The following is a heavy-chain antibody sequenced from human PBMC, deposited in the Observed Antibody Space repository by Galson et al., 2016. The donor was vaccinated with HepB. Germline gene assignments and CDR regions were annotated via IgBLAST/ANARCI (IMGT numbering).Heavy chain of an antibody. Sequence: SVKVSCKASGYTFTSYSVHWVRQAPGQRLEWMGWINAGNGDTMYSQNFQGRVTITRDTSASTAYMELSSLRSEDTAVYSCARAPRPYYYDSSGPFDPWGQGTLVTVSS. CDR2: INAGNGDT. J-gene: IGHJ5*02. D-gene: IGHD3-22*01. CDR1: GYTFTSYS. V-gene: IGHV1-3*01. CDR3: ARAPRPYYYDSSGPFDP.